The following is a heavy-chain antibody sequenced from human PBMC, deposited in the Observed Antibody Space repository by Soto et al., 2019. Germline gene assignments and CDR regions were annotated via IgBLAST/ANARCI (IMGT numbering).Heavy chain of an antibody. CDR3: GMQYCTRTTCDGGFDP. CDR1: GYSFTTFW. CDR2: VDPRDSYT. V-gene: IGHV5-10-1*01. D-gene: IGHD2-2*01. Sequence: GAPLTISCKASGYSFTTFWITWVHQMPGKGLEWMGTVDPRDSYTNYSPSCQGHVTISADKSISTAYLQWSSLKASDTAIYYCGMQYCTRTTCDGGFDPWGQGTLVTAPQ. J-gene: IGHJ5*02.